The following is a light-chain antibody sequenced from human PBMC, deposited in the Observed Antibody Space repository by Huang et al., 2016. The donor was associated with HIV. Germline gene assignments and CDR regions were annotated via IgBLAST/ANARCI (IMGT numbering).Light chain of an antibody. J-gene: IGKJ5*01. CDR2: AAS. CDR3: QQANSFPRIT. CDR1: QGISSW. Sequence: DIQMTQSPSFVSASVGDRVTINCRASQGISSWLAWYQRKPGKGPKLLIYAASSLQSGGPTRFSGRGSGTDFTLTISDLQSDDFATYFCQQANSFPRITFGQGTRLDIK. V-gene: IGKV1-12*01.